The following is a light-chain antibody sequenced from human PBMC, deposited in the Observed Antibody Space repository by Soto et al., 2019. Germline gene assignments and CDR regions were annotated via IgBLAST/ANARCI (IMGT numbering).Light chain of an antibody. Sequence: QAVVTQPPSASGTPGQRVTISCSGSSSNIGSNYVYWYQQLPGTAPKLLIYRNNQRPSGVPDRFSGSKSGTSASLAISGLRSEGEADYYCAAWDDSLSVVFGGGTKLTVL. CDR3: AAWDDSLSVV. CDR2: RNN. V-gene: IGLV1-47*01. CDR1: SSNIGSNY. J-gene: IGLJ2*01.